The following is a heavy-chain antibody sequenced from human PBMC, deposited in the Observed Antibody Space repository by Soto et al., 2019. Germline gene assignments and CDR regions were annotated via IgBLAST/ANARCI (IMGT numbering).Heavy chain of an antibody. D-gene: IGHD2-2*01. V-gene: IGHV4-34*01. J-gene: IGHJ4*02. Sequence: QVQLQQWGAGLLKPSETLSLTCAVYGGSFSGYYWSWIRQPPGKGLEWIGEINHSGSTNYNPSLKSRVTLSVDTSKNQFSLKLSSVTAADTAVYYCARAGIVVLPAAMRAYFDYWGQGTLVTVSS. CDR3: ARAGIVVLPAAMRAYFDY. CDR2: INHSGST. CDR1: GGSFSGYY.